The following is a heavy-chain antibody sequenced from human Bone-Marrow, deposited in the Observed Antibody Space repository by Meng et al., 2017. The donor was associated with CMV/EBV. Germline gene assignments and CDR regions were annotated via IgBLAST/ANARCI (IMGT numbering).Heavy chain of an antibody. CDR2: ISSSSSTI. V-gene: IGHV3-48*04. J-gene: IGHJ4*02. D-gene: IGHD2-15*01. CDR3: ARDGFVVVADYFDY. CDR1: GFIFSDYS. Sequence: GGSLRLSCAASGFIFSDYSMNWVRQAPGKGLEWVSYISSSSSTIYYANSVKGRFTFSRDNAKNSLYLQMNSLRAEDTAVYYCARDGFVVVADYFDYWGQGTLVTVSS.